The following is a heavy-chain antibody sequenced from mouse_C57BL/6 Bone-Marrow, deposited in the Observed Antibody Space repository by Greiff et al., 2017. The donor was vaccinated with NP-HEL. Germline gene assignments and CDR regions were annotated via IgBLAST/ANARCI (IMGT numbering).Heavy chain of an antibody. CDR3: ERWGITTGGYWYVDV. J-gene: IGHJ1*03. Sequence: VQLQQSGAELVRPGTSVKMSCKASGYTFTNYWVGWAKQRPGHGLEWIGDIYPGGGYTNYTHKFKGKATLTADNSSSTAYMQYSSQASEDSASYYCERWGITTGGYWYVDVWGTGTTVTVTS. D-gene: IGHD2-4*01. CDR2: IYPGGGYT. CDR1: GYTFTNYW. V-gene: IGHV1-63*01.